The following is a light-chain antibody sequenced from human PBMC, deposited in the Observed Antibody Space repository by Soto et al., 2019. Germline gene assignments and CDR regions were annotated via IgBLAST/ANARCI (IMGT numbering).Light chain of an antibody. CDR2: DAS. Sequence: EIVLTQSPGTLSLSPGERATLSCRASQSVTSTYLAWYQQKPGQAPRLLIYDASTRAPGVPDRFSGSGSGTDFTLSISRLEPEDFAVYFCQQFDGSQWTFGQGTKV. CDR1: QSVTSTY. V-gene: IGKV3-20*01. J-gene: IGKJ1*01. CDR3: QQFDGSQWT.